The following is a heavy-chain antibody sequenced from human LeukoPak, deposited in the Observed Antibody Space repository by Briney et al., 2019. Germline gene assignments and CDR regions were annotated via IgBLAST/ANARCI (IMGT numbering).Heavy chain of an antibody. V-gene: IGHV1-8*01. CDR3: ARVPKGLWLEDMYYFDY. CDR2: MNPNSGNT. Sequence: ASVKVSCKASGYTFTSYDINWVRQATGQGLEWMGWMNPNSGNTGYVQKFQGRVTMTRNTSISTAYMELSSLRSEDTAVYYCARVPKGLWLEDMYYFDYWGQGTLVTVSS. J-gene: IGHJ4*02. CDR1: GYTFTSYD. D-gene: IGHD5-18*01.